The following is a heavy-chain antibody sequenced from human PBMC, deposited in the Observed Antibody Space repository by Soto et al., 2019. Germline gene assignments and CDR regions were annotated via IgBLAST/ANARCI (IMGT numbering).Heavy chain of an antibody. Sequence: SVKVSCTASGGTFSSYAISWVRQAPGQGLEWMGGIIPIFGTANYAQKFQGRVTITADESTSTAYMELSSLRSEDTAVYYCARGLVPAAPSCLDYWGQGTLVTVSS. D-gene: IGHD2-2*01. CDR2: IIPIFGTA. CDR3: ARGLVPAAPSCLDY. CDR1: GGTFSSYA. V-gene: IGHV1-69*13. J-gene: IGHJ4*02.